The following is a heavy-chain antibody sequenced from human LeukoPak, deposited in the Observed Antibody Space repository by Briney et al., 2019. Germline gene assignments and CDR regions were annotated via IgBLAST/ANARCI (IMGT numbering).Heavy chain of an antibody. CDR2: INPSGGST. D-gene: IGHD5-24*01. V-gene: IGHV1-46*01. Sequence: ASVKVSCKASGYTLTSYYMHWVRQAPGQGLEWMGIINPSGGSTSYAQKFQGRVTMTRDTSTSTVYMELSSLRSEDTAVYYCAPEMAFRHFDYWGQGTLVTVSS. CDR1: GYTLTSYY. CDR3: APEMAFRHFDY. J-gene: IGHJ4*02.